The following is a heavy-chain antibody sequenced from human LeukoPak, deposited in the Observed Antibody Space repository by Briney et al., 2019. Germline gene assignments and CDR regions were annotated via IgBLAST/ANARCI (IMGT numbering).Heavy chain of an antibody. Sequence: PSGTLSLTCVVSGGSISSSNSWSWVRQPPGKGLEWIGEIYHSGSTNYNPSLTSRVTMSVDKSKNQFSLNLSSVTAADTAVYYCARRTSGWYGIDYWGQGTLVTVSS. V-gene: IGHV4-4*02. CDR2: IYHSGST. J-gene: IGHJ4*02. D-gene: IGHD6-19*01. CDR3: ARRTSGWYGIDY. CDR1: GGSISSSNS.